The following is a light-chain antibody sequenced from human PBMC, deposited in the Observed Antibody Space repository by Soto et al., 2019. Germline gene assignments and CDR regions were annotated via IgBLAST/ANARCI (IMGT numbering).Light chain of an antibody. CDR2: DAS. CDR1: QSVSSY. CDR3: QQYNNWTYT. V-gene: IGKV3-15*01. Sequence: EIVLTQSPATLSLSPGERATLSFRASQSVSSYLAWYQQKPGQAPRLLIYDASTRATGTPARFSGSGSGTEFTLNNSSLQSEDFAVYYCQQYNNWTYTFGQGTKVDIK. J-gene: IGKJ2*01.